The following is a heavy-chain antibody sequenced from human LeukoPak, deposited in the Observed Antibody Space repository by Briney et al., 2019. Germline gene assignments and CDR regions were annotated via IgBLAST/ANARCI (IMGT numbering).Heavy chain of an antibody. CDR2: ISSSGSTI. CDR3: ARDRDFWSGYYSDY. CDR1: GFTFSDYY. D-gene: IGHD3-3*01. J-gene: IGHJ4*02. Sequence: GGSLRLACAASGFTFSDYYMSWIRQAPGKGLEWVSYISSSGSTIYYADSVKGRFTISRDNAKNSLYLQMNSLRAEDTAVYYCARDRDFWSGYYSDYWGQGTLVTVSS. V-gene: IGHV3-11*01.